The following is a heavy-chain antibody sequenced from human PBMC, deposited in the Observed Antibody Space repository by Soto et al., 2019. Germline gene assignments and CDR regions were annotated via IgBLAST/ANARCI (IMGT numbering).Heavy chain of an antibody. CDR1: GYTFACYA. CDR2: ISAYNGNT. J-gene: IGHJ4*02. D-gene: IGHD4-17*01. Sequence: ASVKVSCKASGYTFACYAISWVQQSPGQGLEWMGWISAYNGNTNYAQKLQGRVTMTTDTSTSTAYMELRSLRSDDTAVYYCARGLRVTTAPFDYWGQGTLVTVSS. CDR3: ARGLRVTTAPFDY. V-gene: IGHV1-18*01.